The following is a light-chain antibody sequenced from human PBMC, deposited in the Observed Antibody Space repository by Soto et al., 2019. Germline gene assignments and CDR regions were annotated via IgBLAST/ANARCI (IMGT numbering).Light chain of an antibody. CDR2: DAS. V-gene: IGKV3-20*01. J-gene: IGKJ2*01. Sequence: EIVLTQSPGTLSLAPGEKATLSCRASQSVGSSHLAWYQQKPGQAPRLLIYDASSRATGIPDRLSGSGSGTEFTLTISRLEAEDFAVYYCQQDVTSPHTFGQGTKLEIK. CDR3: QQDVTSPHT. CDR1: QSVGSSH.